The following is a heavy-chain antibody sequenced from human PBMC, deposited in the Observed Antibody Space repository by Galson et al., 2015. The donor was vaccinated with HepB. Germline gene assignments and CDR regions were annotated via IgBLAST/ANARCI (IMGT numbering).Heavy chain of an antibody. CDR1: GFTFSNYG. D-gene: IGHD3-16*01. Sequence: SLRLSCAASGFTFSNYGMHWVRQAPGKGLEWVAIISDDGSDKYYADSVKGRFTISRDNSKNTLYLQMNSLRAEDTAVYYCAKYLRGAYRIIPTEYFQHWGQGTLVTVSS. V-gene: IGHV3-30*18. J-gene: IGHJ1*01. CDR3: AKYLRGAYRIIPTEYFQH. CDR2: ISDDGSDK.